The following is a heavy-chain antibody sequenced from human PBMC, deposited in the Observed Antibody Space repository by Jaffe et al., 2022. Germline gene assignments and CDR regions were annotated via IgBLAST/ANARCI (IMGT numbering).Heavy chain of an antibody. CDR1: GYTFTSYD. Sequence: QVQLVQSGAEVKKPGASVKVSCKASGYTFTSYDINWVRQATGQGLEWMGWMNPNSGNTGYAQKFQGRVTMTRNTSISTAYMELSSLRSEDTAVYYCARVGYCSSTSCSHRGVIYYYYYYMDVWGKGTTVTVSS. CDR2: MNPNSGNT. D-gene: IGHD2-2*01. CDR3: ARVGYCSSTSCSHRGVIYYYYYYMDV. J-gene: IGHJ6*03. V-gene: IGHV1-8*01.